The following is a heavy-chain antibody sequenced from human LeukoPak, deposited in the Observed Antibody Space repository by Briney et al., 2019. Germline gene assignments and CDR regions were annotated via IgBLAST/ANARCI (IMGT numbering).Heavy chain of an antibody. D-gene: IGHD1-7*01. CDR3: AREWGQYNWNYVLYY. J-gene: IGHJ4*02. V-gene: IGHV3-30*04. CDR2: ISYDGSNK. CDR1: GFTFSSYA. Sequence: GRSLRLSCAASGFTFSSYAMHWVRQAPGKGLEWVAVISYDGSNKYYADSVKGRFTISRDNSKNTLYLQMNSLKADDTAIYYCAREWGQYNWNYVLYYWGQGSLVTVSS.